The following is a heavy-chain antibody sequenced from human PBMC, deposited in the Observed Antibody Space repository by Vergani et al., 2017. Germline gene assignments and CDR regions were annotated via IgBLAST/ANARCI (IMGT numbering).Heavy chain of an antibody. V-gene: IGHV1-2*02. CDR1: GYTFTGYF. CDR3: AKDRANSGAYPIDF. Sequence: QVRLMRSGAEVKKPGASVRVSCKASGYTFTGYFIHWVRQAPGQGLEWMGWINPNRGATNYGQKFHGRVTMTSDTSTNTVYMELSRLKSDDTAIYYCAKDRANSGAYPIDFWGPGTLVTVSS. J-gene: IGHJ4*02. CDR2: INPNRGAT. D-gene: IGHD1-26*01.